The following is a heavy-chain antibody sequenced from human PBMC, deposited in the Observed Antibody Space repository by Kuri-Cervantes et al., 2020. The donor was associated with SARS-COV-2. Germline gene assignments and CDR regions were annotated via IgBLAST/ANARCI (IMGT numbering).Heavy chain of an antibody. CDR3: ARGRDQLYSSCSYYYYGMDV. D-gene: IGHD6-19*01. V-gene: IGHV4-34*01. Sequence: ESLKISCAASGCPVSSNYMSWVRQAPGKGLEWIGEINHSGSTNYNPSLKSRVTISVDTSKDQVSLKLSSVTAADTAVYYCARGRDQLYSSCSYYYYGMDVWGQGTTVTVSS. CDR2: INHSGST. J-gene: IGHJ6*02. CDR1: GCPVSSNY.